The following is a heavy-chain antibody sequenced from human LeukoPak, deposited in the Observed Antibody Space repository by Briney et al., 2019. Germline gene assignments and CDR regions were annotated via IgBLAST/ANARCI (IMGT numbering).Heavy chain of an antibody. CDR2: ISGSGGST. Sequence: GGSLRLSCAASGFTFSSYAMSRVRQAPGKGLEWVSAISGSGGSTYYADSVKGRFTISRDNSKNTLYLQMNSLRAEDTAVYYCAKDPGYYGSGSYYNGYWGQGTLVTVSS. V-gene: IGHV3-23*01. D-gene: IGHD3-10*01. J-gene: IGHJ4*02. CDR1: GFTFSSYA. CDR3: AKDPGYYGSGSYYNGY.